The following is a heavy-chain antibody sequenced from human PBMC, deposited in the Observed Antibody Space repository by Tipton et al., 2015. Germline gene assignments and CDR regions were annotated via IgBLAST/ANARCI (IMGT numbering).Heavy chain of an antibody. CDR2: IYYSGSTKYSGST. CDR1: AYSISSGYY. Sequence: TLSLTCAVSAYSISSGYYWGWIRQPPGKGLEWIGYIYYSGSTKYSGSTNYDPSLNSRVTISVDTSKTQFSLKMSSVTASDTAVYYCARARGRHGGLFDSWGQGILVTVSS. V-gene: IGHV4-38-2*01. J-gene: IGHJ4*02. CDR3: ARARGRHGGLFDS. D-gene: IGHD4-23*01.